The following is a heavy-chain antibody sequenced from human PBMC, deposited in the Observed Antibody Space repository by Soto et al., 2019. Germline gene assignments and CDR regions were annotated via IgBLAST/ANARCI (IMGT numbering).Heavy chain of an antibody. CDR3: ARGCSGGTNCFYFDF. V-gene: IGHV3-30*03. CDR2: ISNDGTDQ. J-gene: IGHJ4*02. D-gene: IGHD6-13*01. CDR1: GLTFGNFG. Sequence: QVQLVESGGDVVQPGRSLRLSCAASGLTFGNFGIHWVRQAPGKGLEWVADISNDGTDQYYADSVKGRFTISRDNSKNTLYLQMHSLRAEDTAVYYCARGCSGGTNCFYFDFWGQGILVTVSS.